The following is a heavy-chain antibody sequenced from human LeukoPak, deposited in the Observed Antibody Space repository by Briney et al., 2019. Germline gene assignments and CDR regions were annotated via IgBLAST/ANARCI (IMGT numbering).Heavy chain of an antibody. CDR1: GFTFSSYS. Sequence: PGGSLRLSCAASGFTFSSYSMNWVRQAPGKGPEWVSSISSSTNYIYYADSVKGRFTISRDNANNSLYLQMNSLRAEDTAVYYCARGVVVVAATFDYWGQGTLVTVSS. CDR2: ISSSTNYI. CDR3: ARGVVVVAATFDY. D-gene: IGHD2-15*01. J-gene: IGHJ4*02. V-gene: IGHV3-21*01.